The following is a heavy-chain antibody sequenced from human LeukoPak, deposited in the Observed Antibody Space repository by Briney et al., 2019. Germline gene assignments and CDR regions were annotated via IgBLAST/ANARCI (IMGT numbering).Heavy chain of an antibody. CDR1: GGSISSSSYY. Sequence: PSETLSLTCTVSGGSISSSSYYWGWIRQPPGKGLEWIGSIYYSGSTYYNPSLKSRVTISVDTSENQFSLKLSSVTAADTAVYYCARHEIAAAALDVWGQGTTVTVSS. CDR3: ARHEIAAAALDV. J-gene: IGHJ6*02. V-gene: IGHV4-39*01. D-gene: IGHD6-13*01. CDR2: IYYSGST.